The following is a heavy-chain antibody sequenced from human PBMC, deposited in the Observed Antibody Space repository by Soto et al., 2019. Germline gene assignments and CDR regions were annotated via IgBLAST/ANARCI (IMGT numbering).Heavy chain of an antibody. V-gene: IGHV1-18*01. J-gene: IGHJ6*02. D-gene: IGHD2-2*03. Sequence: QVQLVQSGAEVKNPGASVKVSYKASGYRFTSYGIGWVRQAPGQGLEWMGWINAYNGNTNYAQNLQGRVTLTTDTSTSTAYMELRSLRSNDTAVYYCAMVDVDVTPSPQDVWGQGTTVTVSS. CDR2: INAYNGNT. CDR1: GYRFTSYG. CDR3: AMVDVDVTPSPQDV.